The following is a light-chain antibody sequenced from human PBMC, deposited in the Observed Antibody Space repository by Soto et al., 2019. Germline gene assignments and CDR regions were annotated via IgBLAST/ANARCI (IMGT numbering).Light chain of an antibody. CDR2: SAS. CDR3: QQGHSTPYT. Sequence: SQMTHSPYTLSASLGDSVTISCRASQNIRTYLNWYQQKPGRAPKLLIHSASALPSGVPSRFSGSGSGTEFTLTMSGLQPEDFASYYCQQGHSTPYTFGQGTKVDIK. CDR1: QNIRTY. J-gene: IGKJ2*01. V-gene: IGKV1-39*01.